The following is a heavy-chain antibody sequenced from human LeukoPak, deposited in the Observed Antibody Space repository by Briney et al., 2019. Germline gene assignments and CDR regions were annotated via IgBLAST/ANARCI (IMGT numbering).Heavy chain of an antibody. V-gene: IGHV1-18*01. Sequence: ASVTVSCEASGYIFTSYGFAWVRQAPGQGLEWMGWISALNGNTSYAQKFQGRVTMTTDTSTSTAYMELRSLTSDDTAMYYCARDPEGVTPLDYWGQGTLVTVSS. CDR3: ARDPEGVTPLDY. CDR2: ISALNGNT. CDR1: GYIFTSYG. J-gene: IGHJ4*02. D-gene: IGHD3-10*01.